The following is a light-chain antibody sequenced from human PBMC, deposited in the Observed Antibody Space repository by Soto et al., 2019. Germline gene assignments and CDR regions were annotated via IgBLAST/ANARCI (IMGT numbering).Light chain of an antibody. CDR1: QSISSSY. CDR2: GAS. J-gene: IGKJ2*01. V-gene: IGKV3-20*01. CDR3: HHYGTSPYT. Sequence: DIVLTQSPGTLSLSPGERATLSCRASQSISSSYLAWYQQKPGQAPRLLIYGASSTATGIPDRFSGSGSGTDFTLTISRLEPEDFAVYYCHHYGTSPYTFGQGTKLEIK.